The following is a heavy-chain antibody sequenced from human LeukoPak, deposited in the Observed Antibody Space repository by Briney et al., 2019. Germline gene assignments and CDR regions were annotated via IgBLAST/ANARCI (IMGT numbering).Heavy chain of an antibody. CDR2: FSATDGSA. Sequence: GGSLRLSCAASGFTVSSYGMTWVRQAPGKGLEWVSAFSATDGSAQYAESVEGRFTISRDNSKNSLYLQMNSLRDEDTAVYYCAKARIASAGTGAFDVWGQGTMVTVSS. D-gene: IGHD6-13*01. CDR3: AKARIASAGTGAFDV. J-gene: IGHJ3*01. CDR1: GFTVSSYG. V-gene: IGHV3-23*01.